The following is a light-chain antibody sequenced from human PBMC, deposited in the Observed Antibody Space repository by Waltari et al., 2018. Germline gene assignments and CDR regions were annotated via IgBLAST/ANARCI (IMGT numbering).Light chain of an antibody. J-gene: IGKJ1*01. Sequence: EIVLTQSPGTASLSPGERVTLSCRASQSVGSSSLAWYPQKPGQAPRLVIYRAARRATGIPDRFSGRGSGTDFSLTISRLEPEDFAVYYCQQHGTLPATFGQGTKVEIK. CDR1: QSVGSSS. CDR2: RAA. V-gene: IGKV3-20*01. CDR3: QQHGTLPAT.